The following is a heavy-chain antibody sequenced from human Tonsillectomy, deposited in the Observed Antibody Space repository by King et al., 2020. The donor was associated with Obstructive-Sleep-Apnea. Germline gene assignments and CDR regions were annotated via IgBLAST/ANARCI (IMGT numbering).Heavy chain of an antibody. D-gene: IGHD3-10*01. Sequence: VQLVESGGGLVQPGGSLRLSCAASGFTFSDYWMPWVRQTPGKGLEWGSRIKTDGSAARYADSVGGRFTISSDNAKRTGYLQMNSLRAEDTAVYYCARPAQWFGDNFFDPWGQGTLVTVSS. CDR1: GFTFSDYW. CDR2: IKTDGSAA. V-gene: IGHV3-74*01. CDR3: ARPAQWFGDNFFDP. J-gene: IGHJ5*02.